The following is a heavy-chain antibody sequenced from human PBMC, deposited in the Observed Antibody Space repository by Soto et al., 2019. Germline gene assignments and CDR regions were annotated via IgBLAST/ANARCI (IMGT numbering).Heavy chain of an antibody. Sequence: YVTLPLTCIVARGTLSSTRFHWGRISQPPGKGLEWIASIKYSGTTFYNPSLKSRVTLSVDTSKNQFALKLSSVTATETAVYYCARHGITGSYYDAFDNWGQGTMVT. CDR3: ARHGITGSYYDAFDN. D-gene: IGHD1-26*01. V-gene: IGHV4-39*01. CDR1: RGTLSSTRFH. J-gene: IGHJ3*02. CDR2: IKYSGTT.